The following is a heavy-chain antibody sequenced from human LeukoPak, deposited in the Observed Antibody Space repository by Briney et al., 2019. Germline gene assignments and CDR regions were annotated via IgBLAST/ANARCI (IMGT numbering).Heavy chain of an antibody. CDR3: ARGYYGMDV. Sequence: GRSLRLSCAASGSTFSSYGMHWVRQAPGKGLEWVAVIWYDGSNKYYADSVKGRFTISRDNSKNTLYLQMNSLRAEDTAVYYCARGYYGMDVWGQGTTVTVSS. V-gene: IGHV3-33*01. CDR2: IWYDGSNK. J-gene: IGHJ6*02. CDR1: GSTFSSYG.